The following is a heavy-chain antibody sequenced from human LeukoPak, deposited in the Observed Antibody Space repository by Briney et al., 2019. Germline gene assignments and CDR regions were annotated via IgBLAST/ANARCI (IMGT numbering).Heavy chain of an antibody. D-gene: IGHD3-10*01. J-gene: IGHJ4*02. V-gene: IGHV3-7*01. Sequence: GGSLRLSCATSGFTFSSYWMGWVRQAPGKGLEWVANIKQDGSEKYYVDSVKGRFTISRDNAKNSLYLQMNSLRAEDTAVYYCASSRAGGLYYFDYWGQGTLVTVSS. CDR1: GFTFSSYW. CDR3: ASSRAGGLYYFDY. CDR2: IKQDGSEK.